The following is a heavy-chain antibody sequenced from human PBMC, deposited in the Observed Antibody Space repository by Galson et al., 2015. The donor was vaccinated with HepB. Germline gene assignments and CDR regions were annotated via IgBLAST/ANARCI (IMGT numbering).Heavy chain of an antibody. Sequence: SVKVSCKASGYTFTSYGISWVRQAPGQGLEWMRWISAYNGNTNYAQKLQGRVTMTTDTSTSTAYMELRSLRSDDTAVYYCARVAKRYCSGGSCPTWFDPWGQGTLVTVSS. D-gene: IGHD2-15*01. J-gene: IGHJ5*02. V-gene: IGHV1-18*01. CDR3: ARVAKRYCSGGSCPTWFDP. CDR1: GYTFTSYG. CDR2: ISAYNGNT.